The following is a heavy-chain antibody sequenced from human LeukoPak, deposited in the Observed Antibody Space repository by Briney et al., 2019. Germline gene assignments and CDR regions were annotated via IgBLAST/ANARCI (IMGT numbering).Heavy chain of an antibody. CDR3: ARDRGPRTGFMVREAYDY. D-gene: IGHD3-10*01. CDR1: GFTFSQYA. Sequence: GGSLRLSCAASGFTFSQYAIHWVRQAPGKGLEWVAVISYDGNHKYYADSVKGRFTISSSRDNSKNTLYLQMNSLRTEDTAVYYCARDRGPRTGFMVREAYDYWGQGTLVTVSS. V-gene: IGHV3-30-3*01. J-gene: IGHJ4*02. CDR2: ISYDGNHK.